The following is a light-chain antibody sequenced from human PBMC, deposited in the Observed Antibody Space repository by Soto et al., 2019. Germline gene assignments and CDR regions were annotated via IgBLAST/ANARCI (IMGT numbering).Light chain of an antibody. Sequence: IAMTPSLVSMSVTPGERATLSRRASQNISRSLAWYQQKPGQGPSLLIYGTYTRAGGVQARFSSGGSGTEFTLTITSLQSEDFAVYYCYQYNGWPRTFGQGTKVDIK. CDR1: QNISRS. CDR3: YQYNGWPRT. V-gene: IGKV3-15*01. CDR2: GTY. J-gene: IGKJ1*01.